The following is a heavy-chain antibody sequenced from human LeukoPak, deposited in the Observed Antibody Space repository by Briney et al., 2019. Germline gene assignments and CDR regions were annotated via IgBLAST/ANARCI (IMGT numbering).Heavy chain of an antibody. D-gene: IGHD5-24*01. Sequence: SETLSLTCTVSGGSISSYYWSWIRQPPGKGLEWIGYIYYSGSTNYNPSLKSRVTISVDTSKNQFSLKLSSVTAADTAVSYCARLRRDGYNLDYWGQGTLVTVSS. CDR2: IYYSGST. J-gene: IGHJ4*02. CDR3: ARLRRDGYNLDY. V-gene: IGHV4-59*01. CDR1: GGSISSYY.